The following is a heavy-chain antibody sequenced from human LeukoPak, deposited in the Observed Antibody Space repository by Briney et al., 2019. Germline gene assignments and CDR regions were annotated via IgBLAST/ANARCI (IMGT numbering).Heavy chain of an antibody. V-gene: IGHV3-30*02. J-gene: IGHJ4*02. CDR3: AKDTHRLSTAVAGTLDH. Sequence: GGSLRLSCAASGFTFSTFGMHWVHQAPGKGLELVAVTHYDGNKKYCADSVKGRFTISKDNSKNTLYLQMKSLTSEDTAVYYCAKDTHRLSTAVAGTLDHWGQGTLVTVSS. CDR1: GFTFSTFG. CDR2: THYDGNKK. D-gene: IGHD6-19*01.